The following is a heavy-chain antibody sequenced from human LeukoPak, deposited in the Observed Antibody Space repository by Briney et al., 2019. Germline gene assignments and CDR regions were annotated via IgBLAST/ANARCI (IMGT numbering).Heavy chain of an antibody. CDR3: ARESTRYGSGNYNWFDR. D-gene: IGHD3-10*01. J-gene: IGHJ5*02. Sequence: SETLSLTCTVSGDSMRNYYWAWIRQSAGKGLEWIGRIYRSGTTNYSPSLHSRVTMSIDTSLNYFSLKLTSVTAADTAVYYCARESTRYGSGNYNWFDRWGQGTLVTVSS. CDR1: GDSMRNYY. CDR2: IYRSGTT. V-gene: IGHV4-4*07.